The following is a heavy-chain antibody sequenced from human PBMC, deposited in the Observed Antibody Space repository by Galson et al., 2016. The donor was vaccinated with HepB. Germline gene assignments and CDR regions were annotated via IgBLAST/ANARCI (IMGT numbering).Heavy chain of an antibody. V-gene: IGHV1-8*02. CDR1: GYTFINYD. CDR3: TRTKVRGLPAMEV. Sequence: SVKVSCKAAGYTFINYDINWVRQAPGQGLECLGWVNPDSGNRGYPQKFQDRVTMTTDRSIGTAYMELSSLRSDDTAVYYCTRTKVRGLPAMEVWGQGTTVTVSS. CDR2: VNPDSGNR. D-gene: IGHD3-10*01. J-gene: IGHJ6*02.